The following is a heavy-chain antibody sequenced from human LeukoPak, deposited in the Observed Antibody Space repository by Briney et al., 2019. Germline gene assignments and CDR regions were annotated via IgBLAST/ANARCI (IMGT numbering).Heavy chain of an antibody. J-gene: IGHJ6*03. V-gene: IGHV3-30-3*01. Sequence: PGRSLRLSCAASGFTFSSYAMHWVRQAPGKGLEWVAVISYDGSNKYYADSVKGRFTISRDNSKNTLYLQMNSLRAEDTAVYYCARDGPSPQQLVGTPDYYYYYYMDVWGKGTTVTVSS. CDR1: GFTFSSYA. CDR3: ARDGPSPQQLVGTPDYYYYYYMDV. D-gene: IGHD6-13*01. CDR2: ISYDGSNK.